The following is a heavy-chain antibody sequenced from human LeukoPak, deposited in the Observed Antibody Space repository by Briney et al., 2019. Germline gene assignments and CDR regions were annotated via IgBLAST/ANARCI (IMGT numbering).Heavy chain of an antibody. CDR3: ARETIWFGELMPSNRFDP. D-gene: IGHD3-10*01. CDR1: GFIFSTYG. V-gene: IGHV3-33*01. CDR2: IWYDGSKK. J-gene: IGHJ5*02. Sequence: QPGRSLRLSCAASGFIFSTYGMHWVRQAPGKGLEWVAIIWYDGSKKYYADSVKGRFSISRDNSKNTLYLQMNSLRAEDTAVYYCARETIWFGELMPSNRFDPWGQGTLVTVSS.